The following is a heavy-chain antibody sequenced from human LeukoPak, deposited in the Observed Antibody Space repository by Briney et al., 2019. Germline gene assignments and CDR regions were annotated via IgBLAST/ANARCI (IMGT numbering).Heavy chain of an antibody. Sequence: GGSLRLSCAASGFTFRRYGMSWVRQAPGKGLEWVSSISGSGGSTFHADSVKDRFTISRDNSKNTVYLQMNSLRAEDTALYYCARGGASTYWFIDYWGQGTQVTVSS. CDR3: ARGGASTYWFIDY. CDR2: ISGSGGST. D-gene: IGHD2-8*02. V-gene: IGHV3-23*01. CDR1: GFTFRRYG. J-gene: IGHJ4*02.